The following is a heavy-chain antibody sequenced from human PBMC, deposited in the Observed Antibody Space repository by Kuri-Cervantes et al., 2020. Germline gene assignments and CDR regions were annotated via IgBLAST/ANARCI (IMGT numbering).Heavy chain of an antibody. J-gene: IGHJ6*02. V-gene: IGHV3-11*01. CDR3: ARAEKVLRFLEWLPAPGYYYYGMDV. CDR1: GFTFSDYY. CDR2: ISSSGSTI. D-gene: IGHD3-3*01. Sequence: GGSLRLSCAASGFTFSDYYMSWIRQAPGKGLEWVSYISSSGSTIYYADSVKGRFTISRDNAKTSLYLQMNSLRAEDTAVYYCARAEKVLRFLEWLPAPGYYYYGMDVWGQGATVTVSS.